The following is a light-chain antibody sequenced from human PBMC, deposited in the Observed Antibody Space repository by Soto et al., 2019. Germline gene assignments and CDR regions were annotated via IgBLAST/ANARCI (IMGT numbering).Light chain of an antibody. CDR1: SPNIGSNP. CDR2: NNN. Sequence: QSVLTQPASASGTPGQRVTISCSGSSPNIGSNPVNWYQQLPGTAPKLLIYNNNQRPSGVPDRFSASKSGTSASLAISGLQSEDEADYYCAAWDDSLNGYVFGTGTKV. J-gene: IGLJ1*01. CDR3: AAWDDSLNGYV. V-gene: IGLV1-44*01.